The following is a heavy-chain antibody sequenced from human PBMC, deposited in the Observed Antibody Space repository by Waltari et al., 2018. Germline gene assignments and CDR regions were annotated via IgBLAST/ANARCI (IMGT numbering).Heavy chain of an antibody. J-gene: IGHJ3*02. CDR2: IRYDGSNK. V-gene: IGHV3-30*02. CDR3: AKDRVGGDAFDI. D-gene: IGHD3-16*01. CDR1: GFTFSSYG. Sequence: QVQLVESGGGVVQPGGSLRLSCAASGFTFSSYGMHWVRQAPGKGLEWGAFIRYDGSNKYYADSVKGRFTISRDNSKNTLYLQMNSLRAEDTAVYYCAKDRVGGDAFDIWGQGTMVTVSS.